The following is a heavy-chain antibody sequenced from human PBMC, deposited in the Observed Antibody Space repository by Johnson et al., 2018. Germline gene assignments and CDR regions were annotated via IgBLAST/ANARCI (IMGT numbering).Heavy chain of an antibody. V-gene: IGHV3-30*18. Sequence: QVQLVQSGGGVVQPGRSLRLSCAASGFTFSSYGMHWVRQAPGKGLEWVAVISYDGSNKYYADSVKGRFTISRDNSKNTLYLQMNSLRAEETAVYYCAKNKLGGYYYMDVWGKGTTVTVSS. CDR2: ISYDGSNK. D-gene: IGHD3-10*01. CDR3: AKNKLGGYYYMDV. J-gene: IGHJ6*03. CDR1: GFTFSSYG.